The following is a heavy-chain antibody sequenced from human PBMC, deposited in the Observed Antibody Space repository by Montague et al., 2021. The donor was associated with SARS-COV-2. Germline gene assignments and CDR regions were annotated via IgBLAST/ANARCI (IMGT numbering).Heavy chain of an antibody. CDR2: INYGGST. CDR1: GGSFSDYH. CDR3: ARGAPGY. Sequence: SETLSLTCAVYGGSFSDYHWTWIRQSPGGGLEWIGQINYGGSTKYNPSLRSRVTISIGTSKSQFSLKLTSVTAADTAVYYCARGAPGYWGQGTLVTVSS. V-gene: IGHV4-34*01. J-gene: IGHJ4*02. D-gene: IGHD1-1*01.